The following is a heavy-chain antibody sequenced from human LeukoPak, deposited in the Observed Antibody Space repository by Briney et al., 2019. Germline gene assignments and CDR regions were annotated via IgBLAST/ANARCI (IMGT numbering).Heavy chain of an antibody. J-gene: IGHJ4*02. CDR2: ISKNGGTT. V-gene: IGHV3-23*01. Sequence: QPGGSLRLSCAASGFIFSSYSMSWVRQAPGKGLEWVSVISKNGGTTYYADSVKGRFTISRDNSKNTLYLQMNSLRVEDTAVYYCASGNYVPHYWGQGTLVTVSS. D-gene: IGHD3-10*02. CDR1: GFIFSSYS. CDR3: ASGNYVPHY.